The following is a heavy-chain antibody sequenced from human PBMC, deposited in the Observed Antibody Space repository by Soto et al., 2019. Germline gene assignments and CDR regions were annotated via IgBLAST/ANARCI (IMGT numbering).Heavy chain of an antibody. CDR1: GFTFSSYG. J-gene: IGHJ5*01. Sequence: QVQLVESGGGVVQPGRSLRLSCAASGFTFSSYGMHWVRQAPGKGLEWVAVISYDGSNKYYADSVKGRFTISRDNSKNTLYLQMNSLRAEDTAVYYCAKGRVATSWGQEPWSPSPQ. D-gene: IGHD5-12*01. V-gene: IGHV3-30*18. CDR3: AKGRVATS. CDR2: ISYDGSNK.